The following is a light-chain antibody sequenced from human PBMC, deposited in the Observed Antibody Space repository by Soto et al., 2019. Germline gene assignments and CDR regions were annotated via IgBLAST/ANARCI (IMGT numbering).Light chain of an antibody. Sequence: QSVLTQPPSVSGTPGLRVNISCSGGISNIGKDTVNWYQQLPGTAPKLLMFNDDKRPSGVPDRFSGSRSGTSASLAIGGLESDDEAVYFCSTWDDSLNGWVFCGGTKLTVL. CDR2: NDD. CDR3: STWDDSLNGWV. CDR1: ISNIGKDT. J-gene: IGLJ3*02. V-gene: IGLV1-44*01.